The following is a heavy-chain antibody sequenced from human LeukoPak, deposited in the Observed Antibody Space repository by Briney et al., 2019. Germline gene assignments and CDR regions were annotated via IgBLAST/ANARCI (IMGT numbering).Heavy chain of an antibody. V-gene: IGHV1-2*02. J-gene: IGHJ4*02. CDR1: GYTFTGYY. CDR2: INPNSGGT. D-gene: IGHD3-16*01. Sequence: ASVKVSCKASGYTFTGYYMHWVRQAPGQGLEWMGWINPNSGGTNYAQKFQGRVTMTRDTSISTAYMELSRPRSDDTAVYYCARSFWAVLGSPDYWGQGTLVTVSS. CDR3: ARSFWAVLGSPDY.